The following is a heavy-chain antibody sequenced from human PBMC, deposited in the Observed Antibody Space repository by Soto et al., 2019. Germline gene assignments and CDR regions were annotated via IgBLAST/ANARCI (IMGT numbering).Heavy chain of an antibody. D-gene: IGHD5-12*01. V-gene: IGHV4-59*01. CDR1: GVSITSYY. Sequence: XATLSLTCTVSGVSITSYYWSWIRQPPGKGLEWIGYIYYSGSTNYNPSLKSRVTMSVDTSKNQFSLKLSSVTAADTAVYYCAKDTTGGYNSNDAFDIWGQGTMVTVSS. CDR2: IYYSGST. J-gene: IGHJ3*02. CDR3: AKDTTGGYNSNDAFDI.